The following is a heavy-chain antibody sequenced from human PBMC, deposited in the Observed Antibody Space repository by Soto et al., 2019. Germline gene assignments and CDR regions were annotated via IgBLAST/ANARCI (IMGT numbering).Heavy chain of an antibody. V-gene: IGHV4-4*07. J-gene: IGHJ4*02. CDR1: GGSISSYY. CDR2: IYTSGIT. Sequence: KASETLSLTCTVSGGSISSYYWSWIRQPSGKGLEWIGRIYTSGITNYNPSLKSRVTMSVDTSKNQFSLKLSSVTAADTAVYYCARDLKFGQADYWGQGSQVTVSS. D-gene: IGHD3-10*01. CDR3: ARDLKFGQADY.